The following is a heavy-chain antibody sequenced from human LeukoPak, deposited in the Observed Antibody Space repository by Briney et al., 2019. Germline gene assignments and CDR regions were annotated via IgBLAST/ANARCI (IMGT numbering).Heavy chain of an antibody. CDR1: GFTFSDYY. D-gene: IGHD3-10*01. J-gene: IGHJ4*02. V-gene: IGHV3-11*06. CDR2: ISSSSSYT. Sequence: GGSLRLSCAASGFTFSDYYMSWIRQAPGKGLEWVSYISSSSSYTNYADSVKGRFTISRDNAKNSLYLQTNSLRAEDTAVYYCARDATMVRGVDYWGQGTLVTVSS. CDR3: ARDATMVRGVDY.